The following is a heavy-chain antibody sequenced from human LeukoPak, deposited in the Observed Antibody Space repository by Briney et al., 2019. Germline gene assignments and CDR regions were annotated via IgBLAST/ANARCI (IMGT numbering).Heavy chain of an antibody. V-gene: IGHV3-23*01. CDR3: AKAPVTSCRGAFCYPFDY. CDR2: MSSGDDGR. D-gene: IGHD2-15*01. J-gene: IGHJ4*02. Sequence: GGCLRLSCTASGFTFGDYAMTWVRQAPGKGLGWVSAMSSGDDGRYYAASVRGRFTISRDTSTSTLYLQMNSLRAEDAAVYYCAKAPVTSCRGAFCYPFDYWGQGTLVTVSS. CDR1: GFTFGDYA.